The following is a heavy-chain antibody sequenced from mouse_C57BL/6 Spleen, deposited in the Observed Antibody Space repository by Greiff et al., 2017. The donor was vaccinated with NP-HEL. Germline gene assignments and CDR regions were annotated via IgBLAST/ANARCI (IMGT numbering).Heavy chain of an antibody. CDR3: ARGTTVVATGDYFDY. CDR2: IDPSDIET. D-gene: IGHD1-1*01. Sequence: VQQQQPGAELVRPGSSVKLSCQASGSTFPSSWMHWVKQRPKPGLEWIGKIDPSDIETHYNQKFKDKATLTVDKSSSPAYMQRSNLTSEDSAVYYVARGTTVVATGDYFDYWGQGTTLTVSS. J-gene: IGHJ2*01. CDR1: GSTFPSSW. V-gene: IGHV1-52*01.